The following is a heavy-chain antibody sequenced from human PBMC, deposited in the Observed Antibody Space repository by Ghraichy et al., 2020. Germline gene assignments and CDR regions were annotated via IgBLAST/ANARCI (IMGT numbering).Heavy chain of an antibody. J-gene: IGHJ4*02. D-gene: IGHD2-15*01. CDR2: VFSGGST. Sequence: GSLRLSCTVSGGPISGSTLYWGWIRLPPGKGLEWIGNVFSGGSTYYNPSLKSRVTISVDTSENQFSLKLDSVTAADTAVYYWARPSGLYYHYFDYWGQGALVTVSS. CDR1: GGPISGSTLY. V-gene: IGHV4-39*01. CDR3: ARPSGLYYHYFDY.